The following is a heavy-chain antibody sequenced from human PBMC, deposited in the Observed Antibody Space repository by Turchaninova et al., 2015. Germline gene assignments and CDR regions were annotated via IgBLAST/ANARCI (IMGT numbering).Heavy chain of an antibody. J-gene: IGHJ4*02. CDR1: GCTFCADS. D-gene: IGHD6-13*01. V-gene: IGHV3-11*06. CDR3: ARDHVAPGLIFDY. Sequence: QVHLVESGGGLSTPGGSLHLSCAASGCTFCADSRGCASQAQGTGLGGVSYSISFVSKQKYPVYAKARFTTIIENAKNSLYLQINSLRAEDTAVYYCARDHVAPGLIFDYWGQGSLVTVSS. CDR2: SISFVSKQ.